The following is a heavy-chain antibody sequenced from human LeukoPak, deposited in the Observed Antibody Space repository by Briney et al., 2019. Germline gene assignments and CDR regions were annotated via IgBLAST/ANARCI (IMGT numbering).Heavy chain of an antibody. Sequence: ASVKVSCKASGYTFTGYYMHWVRQAPGQGLEWMGWINPNSGGTNYAQKFQGRVTMTRDTSISTAYVELSRLRSDDTAVYYCARDARLTYYYDSSGYYLEMWGQGTLVTVSS. CDR1: GYTFTGYY. J-gene: IGHJ4*02. V-gene: IGHV1-2*02. D-gene: IGHD3-22*01. CDR2: INPNSGGT. CDR3: ARDARLTYYYDSSGYYLEM.